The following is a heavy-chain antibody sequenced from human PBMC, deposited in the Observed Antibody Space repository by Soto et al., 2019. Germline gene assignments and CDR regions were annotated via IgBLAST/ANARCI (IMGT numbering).Heavy chain of an antibody. CDR1: GDSTTTYY. J-gene: IGHJ4*02. Sequence: QVQLQESGPGLVNPSETLSLSCTFSGDSTTTYYWNWFRQPAGKGLEWIGRIYSTWSSNYNTSIESRIAMSVDTSKNQFFLQLTSVTAADTAVYYCSGAAYNYDPFDSWGQGTLGTVSS. CDR3: SGAAYNYDPFDS. CDR2: IYSTWSS. D-gene: IGHD5-18*01. V-gene: IGHV4-4*07.